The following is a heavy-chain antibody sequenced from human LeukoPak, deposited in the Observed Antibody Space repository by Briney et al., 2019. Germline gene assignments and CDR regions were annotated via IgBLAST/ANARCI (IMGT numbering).Heavy chain of an antibody. CDR2: VNPNSGGT. CDR1: GYTFTDYY. J-gene: IGHJ4*02. CDR3: ARVGECRGSCQTTKFDY. Sequence: GASVKVSCKGSGYTFTDYYMHWVRQAPGQGLEWMGWVNPNSGGTNYAQKFQGRVTMTRDTSISTAYMELSRLRSDDTAVYYCARVGECRGSCQTTKFDYWGQGTLVTVSS. D-gene: IGHD2-15*01. V-gene: IGHV1-2*02.